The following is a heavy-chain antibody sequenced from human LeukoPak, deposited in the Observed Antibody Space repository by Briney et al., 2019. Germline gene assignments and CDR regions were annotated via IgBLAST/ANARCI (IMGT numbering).Heavy chain of an antibody. CDR1: GYSFTGYY. V-gene: IGHV7-4-1*02. CDR3: ARAMAGTSDNWFDP. Sequence: GASVKVSCKASGYSFTGYYVHWVRQAPGQGLEWMGWINTNTGNPTYAQGFTGRFVFSLDTSVSTAYLQISSLKAEDTAVYYCARAMAGTSDNWFDPWGQGTLVTVSS. CDR2: INTNTGNP. D-gene: IGHD6-19*01. J-gene: IGHJ5*02.